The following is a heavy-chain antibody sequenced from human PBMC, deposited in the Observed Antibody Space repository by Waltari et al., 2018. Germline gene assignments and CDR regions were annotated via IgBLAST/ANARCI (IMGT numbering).Heavy chain of an antibody. V-gene: IGHV3-74*01. CDR2: INSVATTT. CDR1: GFSISTYW. CDR3: LRDSIRVAGPSRRGFDY. Sequence: EVQLVESGGGLVQSGGSLRLSCVGSGFSISTYWMHWVRQAPGKGLEGVSRINSVATTTDYADSVKGRFTVSRDNGRDSLYLDIHSLRPEDTGFYFCLRDSIRVAGPSRRGFDYWGQGTVVSVSS. D-gene: IGHD6-19*01. J-gene: IGHJ4*02.